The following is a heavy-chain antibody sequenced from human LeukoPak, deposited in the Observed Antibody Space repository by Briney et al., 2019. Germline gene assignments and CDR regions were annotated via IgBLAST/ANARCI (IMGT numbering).Heavy chain of an antibody. V-gene: IGHV3-20*04. J-gene: IGHJ5*01. CDR3: ARGGDHNWFNS. Sequence: PGRSLRLSCAASGFTFDDDGMNWVRQVPGKGLEWVSSINWNGNTTAYADSVKGRFTISRDNTKNSLYLQMNSLRGEDTAFYYCARGGDHNWFNSWGHGVLVTVSS. CDR2: INWNGNTT. CDR1: GFTFDDDG.